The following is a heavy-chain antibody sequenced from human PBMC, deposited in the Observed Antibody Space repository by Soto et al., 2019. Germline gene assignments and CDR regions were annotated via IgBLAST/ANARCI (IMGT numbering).Heavy chain of an antibody. CDR1: GGTFSSYA. D-gene: IGHD2-15*01. J-gene: IGHJ5*02. CDR2: IIPIFGTA. Sequence: QVQLVQSGAEVKKPGSSVKVSCKASGGTFSSYAISWVRQAPGQGLEWLGGIIPIFGTANYAQKFQGRATITADESTSTAYMELSSLRSEDTAVYYCARRGGSCHIWCNWFDPWGQGTLVTVSS. V-gene: IGHV1-69*01. CDR3: ARRGGSCHIWCNWFDP.